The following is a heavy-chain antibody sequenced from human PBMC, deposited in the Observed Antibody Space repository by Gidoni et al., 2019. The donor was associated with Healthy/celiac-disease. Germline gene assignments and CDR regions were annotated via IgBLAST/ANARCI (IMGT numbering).Heavy chain of an antibody. D-gene: IGHD6-19*01. CDR3: TRVGYSSGGGYYYGMDV. V-gene: IGHV3-49*04. Sequence: EVQLVESGGGLVQPGRSLRLSCTASGFTFGDYAMSWVRQAPGKGLEWVGFIRSKAYGGTTEYAASVKGRFTISRDDSKSIAYLQMNSLKTEDTAVYYCTRVGYSSGGGYYYGMDVWGQGTTVTVSS. CDR1: GFTFGDYA. J-gene: IGHJ6*02. CDR2: IRSKAYGGTT.